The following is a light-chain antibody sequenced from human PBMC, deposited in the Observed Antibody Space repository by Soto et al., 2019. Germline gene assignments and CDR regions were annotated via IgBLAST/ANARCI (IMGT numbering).Light chain of an antibody. CDR3: QQRSNWPLT. J-gene: IGKJ4*01. V-gene: IGKV3-11*01. CDR1: QSVSSY. Sequence: EIVLTQSPATLSLSPGERATLSCRASQSVSSYLAWYHQKPGQAPRLLIYDASNRATGIPARFSGSGSGTDFTITISRLEPEDFAVYYCQQRSNWPLTFGGGTKVEIK. CDR2: DAS.